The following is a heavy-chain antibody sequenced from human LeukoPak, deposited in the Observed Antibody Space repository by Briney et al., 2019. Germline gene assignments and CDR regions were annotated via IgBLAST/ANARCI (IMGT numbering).Heavy chain of an antibody. Sequence: ASVKVSCKVSGYTLTELSMHWVRQAPGKGLEWMGGFDPEDGETIYAQKFQGRVTMTEDTSTDTAYMELSSLRSEDTAVYYCATYVAAGTLLYYYYYMDVWGKGTTVTVSS. V-gene: IGHV1-24*01. CDR1: GYTLTELS. J-gene: IGHJ6*03. D-gene: IGHD6-13*01. CDR2: FDPEDGET. CDR3: ATYVAAGTLLYYYYYMDV.